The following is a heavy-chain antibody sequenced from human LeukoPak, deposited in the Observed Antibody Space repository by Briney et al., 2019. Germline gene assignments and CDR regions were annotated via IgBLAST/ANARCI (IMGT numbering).Heavy chain of an antibody. CDR1: GFTFSDYY. V-gene: IGHV3-11*01. CDR2: ISSSGSTI. J-gene: IGHJ6*02. D-gene: IGHD3-10*01. Sequence: TGGSLRLSCAASGFTFSDYYMSWIRQAPGKGLEWVSYISSSGSTIYYADSVKGRFTISRDNAKNSLYLQMNSLRAEDTAVYYCARVFGELVADYYYGMDVWGQGTTVTVSS. CDR3: ARVFGELVADYYYGMDV.